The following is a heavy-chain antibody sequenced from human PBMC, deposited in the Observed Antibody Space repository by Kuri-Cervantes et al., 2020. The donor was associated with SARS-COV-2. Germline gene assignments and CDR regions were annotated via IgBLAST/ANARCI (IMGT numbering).Heavy chain of an antibody. Sequence: GESLKISCAASGFTFSSYGMHWVRQAPGKGLEWVAVISYDGSNKYYADSVKGRFTISRDNSKNTLYLQMNSLRAEDTAVYYCARELVLFDYWGQGTLVTVSS. V-gene: IGHV3-30*03. J-gene: IGHJ4*02. CDR2: ISYDGSNK. D-gene: IGHD6-13*01. CDR1: GFTFSSYG. CDR3: ARELVLFDY.